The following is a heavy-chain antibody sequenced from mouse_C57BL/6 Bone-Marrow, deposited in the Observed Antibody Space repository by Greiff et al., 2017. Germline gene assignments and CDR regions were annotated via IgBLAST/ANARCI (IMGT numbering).Heavy chain of an antibody. CDR2: VNPNNGGT. CDR1: GYTFTDYY. Sequence: EVQLQQSGPELVKPGASVKISCKASGYTFTDYYMNWVKQSHGKSLEWIGDVNPNNGGTSYNQKFKGKATLTVDQSSSTAYMELRSLTSEDSAVYYCASGVLPYWGQGTLVTVSA. CDR3: ASGVLPY. D-gene: IGHD1-1*01. V-gene: IGHV1-26*01. J-gene: IGHJ3*01.